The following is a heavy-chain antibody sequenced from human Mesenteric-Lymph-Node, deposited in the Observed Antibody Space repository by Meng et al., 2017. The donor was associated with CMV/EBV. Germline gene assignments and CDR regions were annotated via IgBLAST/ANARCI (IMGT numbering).Heavy chain of an antibody. Sequence: GESLKISCAASGFTFSSYAMHWVRQAPGKGLEWVSSISSSGTTVYYADSVKGRFTISRDNAKNSLYLQMNSLRAEDTAVYYCARREGKWFDPWGQGTLVTVSS. CDR3: ARREGKWFDP. CDR2: ISSSGTTV. CDR1: GFTFSSYA. J-gene: IGHJ5*02. V-gene: IGHV3-48*04. D-gene: IGHD3-10*01.